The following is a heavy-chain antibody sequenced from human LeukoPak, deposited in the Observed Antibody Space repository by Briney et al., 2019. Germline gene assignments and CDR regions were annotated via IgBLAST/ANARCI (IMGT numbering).Heavy chain of an antibody. CDR2: ISGNGGST. V-gene: IGHV3-23*01. J-gene: IGHJ6*02. CDR3: ARSRLGYYYGMDV. CDR1: GFTFSSYA. Sequence: GGSLRLSCAASGFTFSSYAMSWVRQAPGKGLEWVSAISGNGGSTYYADSVKGRFTISRHNSKNTLYLQMNSLRAEDTAVYYCARSRLGYYYGMDVWGQGTTVTVSS. D-gene: IGHD2-2*01.